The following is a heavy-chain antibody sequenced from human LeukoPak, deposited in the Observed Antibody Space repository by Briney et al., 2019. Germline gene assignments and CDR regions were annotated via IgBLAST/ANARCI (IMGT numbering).Heavy chain of an antibody. J-gene: IGHJ6*02. Sequence: PGGSLRLSCAASGFTFNSYAMSWVRQAPGKGLEWVSNISGSGGATYYADYVKGRFTISRDNSKYTLYLQMNSLRAEDTAVYYCASGWSLGVWGQGTTVAVSS. CDR1: GFTFNSYA. CDR2: ISGSGGAT. D-gene: IGHD6-19*01. V-gene: IGHV3-23*01. CDR3: ASGWSLGV.